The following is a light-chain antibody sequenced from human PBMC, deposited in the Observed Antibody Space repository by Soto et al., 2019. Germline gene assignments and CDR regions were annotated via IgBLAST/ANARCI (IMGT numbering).Light chain of an antibody. J-gene: IGKJ5*01. CDR2: GAS. Sequence: IVLTQSPGTLSLSPGERATPSCRASQTISSSYLAWYQQKGGQAPRLVIYGASNRAAGIPDRFSGSGSGTDFTLTVSRLEPEDFAMYYCQQYHWAPDTFGQGTRLEIK. V-gene: IGKV3-20*01. CDR1: QTISSSY. CDR3: QQYHWAPDT.